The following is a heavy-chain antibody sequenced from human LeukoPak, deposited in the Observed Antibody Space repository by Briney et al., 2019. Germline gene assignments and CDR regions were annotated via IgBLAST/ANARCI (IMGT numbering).Heavy chain of an antibody. CDR3: ARLYDSNRDHSGYGY. D-gene: IGHD5-12*01. J-gene: IGHJ4*02. V-gene: IGHV3-7*02. Sequence: PGGSLRLSCAASGFTFSSYSMSWVRQAPGKGLEWVANIDQDGSEKYYVDSVKGRFTISRDNAKNSLYLQMNSLRAEDTAVYYCARLYDSNRDHSGYGYWGQGTLVTVSS. CDR2: IDQDGSEK. CDR1: GFTFSSYS.